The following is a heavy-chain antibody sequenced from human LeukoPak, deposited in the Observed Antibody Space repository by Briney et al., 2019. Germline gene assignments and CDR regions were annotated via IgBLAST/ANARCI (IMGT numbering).Heavy chain of an antibody. J-gene: IGHJ4*02. Sequence: AGGSLRLSCAASGFTFSSYGMHWVRQAPGKGLEWVSAISGSGGSTYYADSVKGRFTISRDNSKNTLYLQMNSLRAEDTAVYYCAKVGPMERFDWLLQFPGYYYFDYWGLGTLVTVSS. V-gene: IGHV3-23*01. CDR1: GFTFSSYG. CDR3: AKVGPMERFDWLLQFPGYYYFDY. CDR2: ISGSGGST. D-gene: IGHD3-9*01.